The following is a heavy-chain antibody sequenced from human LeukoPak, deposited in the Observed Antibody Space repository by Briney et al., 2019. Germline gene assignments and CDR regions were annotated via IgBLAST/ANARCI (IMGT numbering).Heavy chain of an antibody. CDR3: ARDNPFYYYGSGSYYKWADY. Sequence: ASVKVSCKASGYTFTSYGISWVRQAPGQGLEWMGWISAYNGNTNYAQKLQGRVTMTTDTSTSTAYMELRSLRSDDTAVYYCARDNPFYYYGSGSYYKWADYWGQGTLVTVSS. CDR2: ISAYNGNT. V-gene: IGHV1-18*01. J-gene: IGHJ4*02. CDR1: GYTFTSYG. D-gene: IGHD3-10*01.